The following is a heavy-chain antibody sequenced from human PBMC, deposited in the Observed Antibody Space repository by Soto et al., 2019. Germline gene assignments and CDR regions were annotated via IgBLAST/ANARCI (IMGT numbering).Heavy chain of an antibody. D-gene: IGHD6-6*01. V-gene: IGHV3-30*04. CDR2: ISYDGSNK. CDR3: AREGATEYSSSSGEFYY. Sequence: GGSLRLSCAASGFTFSSYAMHWVRQAPGKGLEWVAVISYDGSNKYYADSVKGRFTISRDNSKNTLYLQMNSLRAEDTAVYYCAREGATEYSSSSGEFYYWGQGTLVTVSS. CDR1: GFTFSSYA. J-gene: IGHJ4*02.